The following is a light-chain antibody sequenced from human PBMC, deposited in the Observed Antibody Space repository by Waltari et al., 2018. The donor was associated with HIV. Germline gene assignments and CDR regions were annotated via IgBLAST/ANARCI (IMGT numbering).Light chain of an antibody. CDR2: RDN. CDR1: SFNIGRNF. CDR3: AAWDDSLRGSYV. J-gene: IGLJ1*01. V-gene: IGLV1-47*01. Sequence: QSVLTQPPSASGTPGQRVIISCSGSSFNIGRNFVSWYQQVPGTVPKVLILRDNQRPSGVPDRFSGSKSGASASLAISGLRSEDEADYYCAAWDDSLRGSYVFGPGTKVTVL.